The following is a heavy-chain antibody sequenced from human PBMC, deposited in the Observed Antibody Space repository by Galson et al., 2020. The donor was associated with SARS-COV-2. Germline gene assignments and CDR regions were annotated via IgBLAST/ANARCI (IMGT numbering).Heavy chain of an antibody. V-gene: IGHV5-51*01. J-gene: IGHJ6*02. CDR2: IYPGDSDT. CDR3: ARHCGQLVRFCGVDV. Sequence: HGESLKISCKGSGYSFTNYWIGWVRQMPGKGLEWMGIIYPGDSDTRYSPSFQGQVTISADKSISTAYLQWSSLKASDTAMYYCARHCGQLVRFCGVDVWGQGTTVTVSS. CDR1: GYSFTNYW. D-gene: IGHD6-6*01.